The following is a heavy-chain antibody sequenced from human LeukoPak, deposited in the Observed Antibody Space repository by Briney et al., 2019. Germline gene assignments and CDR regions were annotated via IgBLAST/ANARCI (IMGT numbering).Heavy chain of an antibody. J-gene: IGHJ4*02. V-gene: IGHV4-39*01. CDR2: IYYSGST. CDR3: ARLFTGYYLDY. Sequence: SETLSLTCTVSGGSISSSSYYWGWIRQPPGKGLEWIGSIYYSGSTYYNPSLKSRVTISVDTYKNQFSLKLSSVTAADTAVYYCARLFTGYYLDYWGQGTLVTVSS. D-gene: IGHD3-9*01. CDR1: GGSISSSSYY.